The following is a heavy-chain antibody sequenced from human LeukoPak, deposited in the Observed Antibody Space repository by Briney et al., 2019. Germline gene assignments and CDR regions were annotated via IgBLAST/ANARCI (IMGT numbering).Heavy chain of an antibody. V-gene: IGHV3-43D*03. CDR2: ISWDGGST. CDR3: AKAAGGGYNPPLFLDY. Sequence: QPGGSLRLSCAASGFTFDDYAMHWVRQAPGKGLEWVSLISWDGGSTYYADSVKGRFTISRDNSKNSLYLQMNSLRAEDTALYYCAKAAGGGYNPPLFLDYWGQGTLVTVSS. J-gene: IGHJ4*02. D-gene: IGHD5-24*01. CDR1: GFTFDDYA.